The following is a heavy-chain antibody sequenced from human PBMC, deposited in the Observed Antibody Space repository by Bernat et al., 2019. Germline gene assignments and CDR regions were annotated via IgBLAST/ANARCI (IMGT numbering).Heavy chain of an antibody. CDR1: GFIFSRYG. V-gene: IGHV3-33*01. J-gene: IGHJ5*02. CDR2: IWYDGSNK. CDR3: ATSSGWNHFGDH. Sequence: QVQLVESGGGVVQPGRSLRLSCAASGFIFSRYGMHWVRQAPGKGLGWVAVIWYDGSNKYYGDSVKGRFTISRDDSKNTLYLQMSSLRAEDTAVYYCATSSGWNHFGDHWGQGTLVSVSS. D-gene: IGHD6-19*01.